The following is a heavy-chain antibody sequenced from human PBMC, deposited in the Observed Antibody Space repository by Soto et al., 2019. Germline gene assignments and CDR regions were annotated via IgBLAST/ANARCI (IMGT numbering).Heavy chain of an antibody. D-gene: IGHD3-22*01. Sequence: QVQLVQSGAEVKKPGSSVKVSCKASGGTFSSYAISWVRQAPGQGLEWMGGIIPIFGTANYAQKFQGRVTITADESTSTAYMELSSLRSEDTAVYYCARSSYYYDSSGYYVGEYFYSTFDYWGQGTLVTDSS. CDR2: IIPIFGTA. CDR1: GGTFSSYA. CDR3: ARSSYYYDSSGYYVGEYFYSTFDY. J-gene: IGHJ4*02. V-gene: IGHV1-69*01.